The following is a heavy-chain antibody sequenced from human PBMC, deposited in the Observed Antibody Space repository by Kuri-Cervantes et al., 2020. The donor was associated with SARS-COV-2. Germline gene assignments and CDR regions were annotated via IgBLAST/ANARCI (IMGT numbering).Heavy chain of an antibody. CDR3: ARHEWEPYYFDY. V-gene: IGHV4-39*01. D-gene: IGHD1-26*01. Sequence: ETRSLTCTVAGGSISSSSYYWGWIRQPPGKGLEWIGSIYYSGSTYYNPSLKSRVAISVDTSKNQFSLKLSSVTAADTAVYYCARHEWEPYYFDYWGQGTLVTVSS. CDR2: IYYSGST. CDR1: GGSISSSSYY. J-gene: IGHJ4*02.